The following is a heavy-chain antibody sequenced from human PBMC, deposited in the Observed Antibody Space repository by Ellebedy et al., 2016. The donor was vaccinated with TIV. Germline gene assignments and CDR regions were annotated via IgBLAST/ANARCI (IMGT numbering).Heavy chain of an antibody. D-gene: IGHD6-19*01. CDR1: GFTFSTYV. V-gene: IGHV3-30-3*01. CDR3: VRDLGAKGIAVLFDH. J-gene: IGHJ4*02. Sequence: PGGSLRLSCAASGFTFSTYVLHWVRQAPGKGLEWMAVISHDGIKEYYADSVKGRFTISRDNSKNTLYLQMDSLRAEDTAVYYCVRDLGAKGIAVLFDHWGQGTLVTVSS. CDR2: ISHDGIKE.